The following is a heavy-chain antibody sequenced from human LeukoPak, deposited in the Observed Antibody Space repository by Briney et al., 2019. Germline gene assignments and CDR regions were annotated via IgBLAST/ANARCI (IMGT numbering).Heavy chain of an antibody. Sequence: GGSLRLSCAASGFTFSSYAMSWVRQAPGKGLEWVSFIYSDGNTYYGDSVKGRFTLSRDSSRNTLYLQMNSLTVDDTAVYYCAGDTHSSSWYDHWGQGTLVTVSS. CDR2: IYSDGNT. V-gene: IGHV3-23*03. D-gene: IGHD6-19*01. CDR1: GFTFSSYA. J-gene: IGHJ5*02. CDR3: AGDTHSSSWYDH.